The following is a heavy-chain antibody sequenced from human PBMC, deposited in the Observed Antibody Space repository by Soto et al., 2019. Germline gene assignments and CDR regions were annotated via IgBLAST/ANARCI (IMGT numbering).Heavy chain of an antibody. CDR3: ARILTTDWYFDL. V-gene: IGHV1-18*01. Sequence: RASVKVSCKASGYTFTTYDISWVRQAPGQGLEWMGWISPYNGNTNYAQKFQDRVTMTTDTSTSTAYMEVRSLRSDDTAVYYCARILTTDWYFDLWGRGTLVTVSS. D-gene: IGHD4-17*01. CDR1: GYTFTTYD. J-gene: IGHJ2*01. CDR2: ISPYNGNT.